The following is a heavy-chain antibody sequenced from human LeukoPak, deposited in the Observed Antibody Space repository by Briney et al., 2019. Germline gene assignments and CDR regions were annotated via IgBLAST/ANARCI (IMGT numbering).Heavy chain of an antibody. J-gene: IGHJ4*02. Sequence: ASVKVSCKASGGTFSSYAISWVRQAPGQGLEWMGWINPNSGGTNYAQKFQGRVTMTRDTSISTAYMELSSLRSEDTAVYYCATFKYSYGYQRVSIFDYWGQGTLVTVSS. V-gene: IGHV1-2*02. CDR1: GGTFSSYA. CDR3: ATFKYSYGYQRVSIFDY. D-gene: IGHD5-18*01. CDR2: INPNSGGT.